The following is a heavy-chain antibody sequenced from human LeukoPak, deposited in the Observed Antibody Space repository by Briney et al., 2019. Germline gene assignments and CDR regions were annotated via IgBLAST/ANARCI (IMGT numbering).Heavy chain of an antibody. D-gene: IGHD3-22*01. CDR1: GGTFSSYA. CDR3: ARDVSMIVLYGMDV. Sequence: GASVKVSCTASGGTFSSYAISWVRQAPGQGLEWMGGIIPIFGTANYAQKFQGRVTITADESTSTAYMELSSLRSEDTAVYYCARDVSMIVLYGMDVWGQGTTVTVSS. J-gene: IGHJ6*02. V-gene: IGHV1-69*13. CDR2: IIPIFGTA.